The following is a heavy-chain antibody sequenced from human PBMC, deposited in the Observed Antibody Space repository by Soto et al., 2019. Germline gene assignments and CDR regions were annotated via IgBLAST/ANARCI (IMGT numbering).Heavy chain of an antibody. D-gene: IGHD3-22*01. CDR2: IIPIFGTA. Sequence: QVQLVQSGAEVKKPGSSVKVSCKASGGTFSSYAISWVRQAPRQGLEWMGGIIPIFGTANYAQKFQGRVTITADESTSTAYMELSSLRSEDTAVYYCARGARGSYYDSSGYYYAGYWYFDLWGRGTLVTVSS. J-gene: IGHJ2*01. V-gene: IGHV1-69*01. CDR3: ARGARGSYYDSSGYYYAGYWYFDL. CDR1: GGTFSSYA.